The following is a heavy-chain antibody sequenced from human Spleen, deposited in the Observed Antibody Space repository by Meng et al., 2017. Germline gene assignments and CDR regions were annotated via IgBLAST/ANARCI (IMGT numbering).Heavy chain of an antibody. J-gene: IGHJ4*02. CDR3: ANFGNSYDRSSL. D-gene: IGHD3-22*01. Sequence: QVQLVQSGDEVKKPGPSVKVSCKVSGGTFSNYGFNWVRQAPGQGLEWMGGIIPIFGTANYAQRFQGRVTITADKSTSTVYMELNNLRSEDTAVYYCANFGNSYDRSSLWGQGTLVTVSS. CDR2: IIPIFGTA. CDR1: GGTFSNYG. V-gene: IGHV1-69*06.